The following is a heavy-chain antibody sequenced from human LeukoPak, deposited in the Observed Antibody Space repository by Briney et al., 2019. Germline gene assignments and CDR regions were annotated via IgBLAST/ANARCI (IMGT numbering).Heavy chain of an antibody. D-gene: IGHD3-22*01. Sequence: GASVKVSCKASGYTFTSYDINWVRQATGQGLEWMGWMNPNSGNTGYARKFQGRVTMTRNTSISTAYMELSSLRSEDTAAYYCARGLYYYDSSGSTVGRYDYWGQGTLVTVSS. J-gene: IGHJ4*02. CDR2: MNPNSGNT. CDR1: GYTFTSYD. CDR3: ARGLYYYDSSGSTVGRYDY. V-gene: IGHV1-8*01.